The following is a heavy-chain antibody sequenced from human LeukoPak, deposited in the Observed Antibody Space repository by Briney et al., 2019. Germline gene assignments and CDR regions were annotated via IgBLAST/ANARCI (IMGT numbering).Heavy chain of an antibody. CDR3: ARVPPRAAMVYFDY. V-gene: IGHV4-4*07. Sequence: SETLSLTCTVSGDSISSYYWSWLRQPAGKGLEWIGRISTSGNTKYNPSLKSRVTISADKSNNQFSLQLSSVTAADTAVYYCARVPPRAAMVYFDYWGQGTLVTVSS. J-gene: IGHJ4*02. D-gene: IGHD5-18*01. CDR1: GDSISSYY. CDR2: ISTSGNT.